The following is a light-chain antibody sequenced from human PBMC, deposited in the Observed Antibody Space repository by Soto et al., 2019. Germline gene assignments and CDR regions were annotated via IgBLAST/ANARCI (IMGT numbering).Light chain of an antibody. CDR2: GVT. J-gene: IGLJ1*01. CDR1: SRDVGSFNR. V-gene: IGLV2-18*02. Sequence: SVLTQPPSVSRFPGQSVTISRTRTSRDVGSFNRVSWYQQPPGAAPKLLIYGVTNRPSGVPDRFSGSKSGNTASLTISGLQAEDEADYYCSSFTSSNTYVFGSGTKVTVL. CDR3: SSFTSSNTYV.